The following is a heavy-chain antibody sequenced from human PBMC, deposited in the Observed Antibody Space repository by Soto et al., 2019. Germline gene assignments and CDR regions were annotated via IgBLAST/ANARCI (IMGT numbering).Heavy chain of an antibody. CDR1: GFTFTSSA. CDR3: AAASPRFGVGMLDYYYMDV. V-gene: IGHV1-58*02. D-gene: IGHD3-3*01. J-gene: IGHJ6*03. Sequence: QMQLVQSGPEVKKPWTSVKVSCKASGFTFTSSAMQWVRQARGQRLEWIGWIVVGSGNTNYAQKFQERVTITRDMSTSTAYMELSSLRSEDTAVYYCAAASPRFGVGMLDYYYMDVWGKGTTVTVSS. CDR2: IVVGSGNT.